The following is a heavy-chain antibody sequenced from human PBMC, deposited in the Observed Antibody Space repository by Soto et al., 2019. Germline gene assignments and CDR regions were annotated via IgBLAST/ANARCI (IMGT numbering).Heavy chain of an antibody. CDR2: IYHSGST. CDR1: GYSISSGYY. J-gene: IGHJ6*02. D-gene: IGHD1-1*01. V-gene: IGHV4-38-2*02. Sequence: SETLSLTCAVSGYSISSGYYWGWIRQPPGKGLEWIGSIYHSGSTYYNPSLKSRVTISVDTSKNQFSLKLSSVTAADTAVYYCARDSGPTGTDYNYYGMDVWGQGTTVT. CDR3: ARDSGPTGTDYNYYGMDV.